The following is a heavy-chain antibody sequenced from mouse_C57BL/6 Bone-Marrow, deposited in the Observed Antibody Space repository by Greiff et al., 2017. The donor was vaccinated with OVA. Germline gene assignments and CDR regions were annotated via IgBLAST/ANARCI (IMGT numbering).Heavy chain of an antibody. J-gene: IGHJ3*01. CDR3: ARLWGFAY. V-gene: IGHV1-81*01. CDR1: GYTFTSFG. Sequence: QVQLKESGAELARPGASVKLSCKASGYTFTSFGISWVKQRTGQGLELIGETYPRSGNTYYNEKFKGKATLTADKSSSTAYMELRSLTSGDSAVYFCARLWGFAYWGQGTLVTVSA. CDR2: TYPRSGNT. D-gene: IGHD1-1*02.